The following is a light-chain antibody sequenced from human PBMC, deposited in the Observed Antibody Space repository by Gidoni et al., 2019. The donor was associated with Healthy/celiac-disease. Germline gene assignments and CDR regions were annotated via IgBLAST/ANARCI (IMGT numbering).Light chain of an antibody. J-gene: IGLJ3*02. CDR3: HSYDSSLSAWV. CDR2: GNN. Sequence: AGYDVHWYQQLPGTAPKLLIYGNNNRPPGVPDRFSGSKSGTPASLAITGLQADDEADYYCHSYDSSLSAWVFGGGTKLTVL. V-gene: IGLV1-40*01. CDR1: AGYD.